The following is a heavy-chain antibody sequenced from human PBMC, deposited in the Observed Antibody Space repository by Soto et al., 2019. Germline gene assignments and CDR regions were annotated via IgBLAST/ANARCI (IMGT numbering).Heavy chain of an antibody. CDR2: INHSGST. V-gene: IGHV4-34*01. D-gene: IGHD3-3*01. CDR1: GGSFSGYY. CDR3: ARAQSGFWSGYFDY. Sequence: TLSLTCAVYGGSFSGYYWSWIRQPPGKGLEWIGEINHSGSTNYNPSLKSRVTISRDNAKNSLYLQMNSLRAEDTAVYYCARAQSGFWSGYFDYWGQGTLVTVSS. J-gene: IGHJ4*02.